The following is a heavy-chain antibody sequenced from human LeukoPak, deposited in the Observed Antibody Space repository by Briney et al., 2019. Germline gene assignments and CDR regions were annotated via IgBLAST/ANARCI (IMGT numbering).Heavy chain of an antibody. CDR1: GYIFRDYW. D-gene: IGHD1-26*01. J-gene: IGHJ4*02. V-gene: IGHV5-51*01. CDR2: IYCDGSKT. CDR3: ARRAELGMRYFDY. Sequence: GESLKISCQASGYIFRDYWIGWVRQRPGKGLEWMAIIYCDGSKTTYSPSFQSQVTISVDKSNSTAYLQWSSLKASDTAMYFCARRAELGMRYFDYWGQGALLTVSS.